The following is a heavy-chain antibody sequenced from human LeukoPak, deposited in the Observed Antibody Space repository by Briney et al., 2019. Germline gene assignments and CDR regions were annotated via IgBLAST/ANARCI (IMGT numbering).Heavy chain of an antibody. D-gene: IGHD6-13*01. Sequence: ASVKVSCKASGYTFTGYYMHWVRQAPGQGLEWMGWINPNSGGTNYAQKFQGRVTMTRDTSISTAYMELSRLRSDDTAVYYCARVPAAGTGPDSWGQGTLVTVSS. CDR3: ARVPAAGTGPDS. J-gene: IGHJ4*02. V-gene: IGHV1-2*02. CDR1: GYTFTGYY. CDR2: INPNSGGT.